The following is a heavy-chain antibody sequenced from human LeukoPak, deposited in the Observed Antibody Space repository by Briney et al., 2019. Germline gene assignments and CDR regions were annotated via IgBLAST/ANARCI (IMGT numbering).Heavy chain of an antibody. Sequence: SVKVSCKASGGTFSSYAISWVRQAPGQGLEWMGGIIPIFGTANYAQKFQGRVTITADESTSTAYMELSSLRSEDTAVYYCATPSCFGGSCYSSNWFDPWGQGTLVTVSS. D-gene: IGHD2-15*01. CDR3: ATPSCFGGSCYSSNWFDP. V-gene: IGHV1-69*01. J-gene: IGHJ5*02. CDR1: GGTFSSYA. CDR2: IIPIFGTA.